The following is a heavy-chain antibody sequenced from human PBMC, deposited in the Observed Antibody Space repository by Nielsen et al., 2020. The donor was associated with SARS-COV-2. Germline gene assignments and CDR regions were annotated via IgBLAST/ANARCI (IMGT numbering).Heavy chain of an antibody. CDR2: LSYDGRKK. V-gene: IGHV3-30*04. CDR3: ARAGFEYSSSDHYMDV. Sequence: GGSLRLSCAASGFTFSTFTMHWVRQAPGKGLEWVAGLSYDGRKKYYADTVQGRLTISRDNSENTLDLQMNSLRVEDTALYYCARAGFEYSSSDHYMDVWGKGTTVTVSS. J-gene: IGHJ6*03. CDR1: GFTFSTFT. D-gene: IGHD6-6*01.